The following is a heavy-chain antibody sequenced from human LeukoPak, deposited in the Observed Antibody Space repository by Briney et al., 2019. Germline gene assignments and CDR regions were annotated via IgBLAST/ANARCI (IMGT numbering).Heavy chain of an antibody. CDR2: IYYSGST. Sequence: KPSETLSLTCTVSGGSISSSSYYWGWIRQPPGKGLEWIRSIYYSGSTYYNPSLKSRVTISVDTSKNQFSLKLSSVTAADTAVYYCARMATGFYYYYYMDVWGKGTTVTVSS. J-gene: IGHJ6*03. V-gene: IGHV4-39*01. CDR1: GGSISSSSYY. D-gene: IGHD5-24*01. CDR3: ARMATGFYYYYYMDV.